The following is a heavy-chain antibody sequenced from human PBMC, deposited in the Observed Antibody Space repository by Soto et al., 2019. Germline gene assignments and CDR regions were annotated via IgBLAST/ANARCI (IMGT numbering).Heavy chain of an antibody. D-gene: IGHD6-19*01. CDR3: ARRHLAVAVSPWFDP. CDR2: IDSSGEK. V-gene: IGHV2-26*01. CDR1: GLSITDSEMG. Sequence: QVTLKESGPVLVKPTETLTLRCTVSGLSITDSEMGVSWIRQPPGQPLEWLAHIDSSGEKSYRTFLKSRLATSKDPSKSQIVLTMTNMDPADTATYYCARRHLAVAVSPWFDPWGQGIPVTVSS. J-gene: IGHJ5*02.